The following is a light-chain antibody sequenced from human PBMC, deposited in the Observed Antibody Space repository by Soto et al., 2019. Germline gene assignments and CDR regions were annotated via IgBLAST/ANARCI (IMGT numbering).Light chain of an antibody. Sequence: QSVLTQPPSASGSPGQSVTISCTGTSSDVGGYNYVSWYQQHPGKAPKIMIYEVNKRPSGVPDRFSGSKSGNTASLTVSGLQAEDEADYYCSSYAGSDRVFGTGSKRTVL. CDR2: EVN. CDR1: SSDVGGYNY. J-gene: IGLJ1*01. CDR3: SSYAGSDRV. V-gene: IGLV2-8*01.